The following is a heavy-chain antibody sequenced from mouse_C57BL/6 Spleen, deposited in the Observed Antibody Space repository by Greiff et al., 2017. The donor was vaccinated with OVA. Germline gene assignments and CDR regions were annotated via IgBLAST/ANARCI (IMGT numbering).Heavy chain of an antibody. CDR2: ISYDGSN. J-gene: IGHJ1*03. Sequence: EVKLQESGPGLVKPSQSLSLTCSVTGYSITSGYYWNWIRQFPGNKLEWMGYISYDGSNNYNPSLKNRISITRDTSKNQFFLKLNSVTTEDTATYYCARDDYGSSYVRYFDVWGTGTTVTVSS. V-gene: IGHV3-6*01. D-gene: IGHD1-1*01. CDR1: GYSITSGYY. CDR3: ARDDYGSSYVRYFDV.